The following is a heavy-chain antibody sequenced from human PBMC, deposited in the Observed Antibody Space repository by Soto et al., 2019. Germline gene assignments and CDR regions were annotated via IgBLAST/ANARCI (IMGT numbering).Heavy chain of an antibody. CDR1: GYTFTTYG. CDR2: ISTYNGNT. CDR3: ARGPTDYYDNSGNYFLDY. J-gene: IGHJ4*02. V-gene: IGHV1-18*01. D-gene: IGHD3-22*01. Sequence: QVQLVQSGAEVKKPGASVKVSCKASGYTFTTYGMSWVRQAPGQGLDWMGWISTYNGNTKYAERLQGRVTMTTDTTTSTAYMELRILRSYDTAVYYCARGPTDYYDNSGNYFLDYWGQGTLVTVSS.